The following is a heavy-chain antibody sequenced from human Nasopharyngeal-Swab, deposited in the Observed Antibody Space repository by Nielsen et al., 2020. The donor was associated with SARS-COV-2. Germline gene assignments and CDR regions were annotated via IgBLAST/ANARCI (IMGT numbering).Heavy chain of an antibody. CDR2: ISSSGNTM. V-gene: IGHV3-48*03. D-gene: IGHD1-26*01. Sequence: GESLKISCAASGFTFSSSEMTRVRQAPGKGLEWVSYISSSGNTMYYADSVKGRFTISRDNAKNSLYLQMNSLRAEDTAVYYCARGPGGSYFDSWGQGTLVTVSS. CDR1: GFTFSSSE. J-gene: IGHJ4*02. CDR3: ARGPGGSYFDS.